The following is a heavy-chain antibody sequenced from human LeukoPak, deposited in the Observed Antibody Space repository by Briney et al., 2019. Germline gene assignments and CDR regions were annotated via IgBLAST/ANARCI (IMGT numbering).Heavy chain of an antibody. J-gene: IGHJ4*02. D-gene: IGHD6-19*01. CDR1: GASISSYY. V-gene: IGHV4-59*08. Sequence: PQETQSVTCTVSGASISSYYWSWIRQPPGKGLEWIGYVYYSGSTNYNPSLKSRVSISVDTSKNQFSLNLSSVTAADTAVYYCAAFRQWLVILDYWGQGTLATVSS. CDR2: VYYSGST. CDR3: AAFRQWLVILDY.